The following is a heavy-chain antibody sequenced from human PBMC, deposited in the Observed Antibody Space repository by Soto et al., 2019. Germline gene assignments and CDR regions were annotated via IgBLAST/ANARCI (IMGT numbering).Heavy chain of an antibody. J-gene: IGHJ5*02. CDR2: IKRDGSST. Sequence: EEQLVESGGGLVQPGGSLRLSCAASGLTFSSYWMHWVRQAPGMGLVWVSRIKRDGSSTSYADSVEGRFTISRDNAKNTVYLQMNSLRGEDTAVYYCARDNVHGTYYTPSWGQGTLVTVSS. D-gene: IGHD3-3*01. V-gene: IGHV3-74*01. CDR3: ARDNVHGTYYTPS. CDR1: GLTFSSYW.